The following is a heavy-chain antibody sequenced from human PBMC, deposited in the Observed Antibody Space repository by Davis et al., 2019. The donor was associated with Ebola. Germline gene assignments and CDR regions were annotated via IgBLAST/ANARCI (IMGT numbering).Heavy chain of an antibody. Sequence: SETLSLTCAVSGGFVSSGGYSWSWIRQPPGKGLEWIGYYYYTGSTHYSPSLKSRVTISIDTSKNQFSLHLSSVTAADTAVYYCARGDSYYDPGGYYAGPEAPDHWGQRTLVSVSS. V-gene: IGHV4-30-4*07. J-gene: IGHJ4*02. CDR2: YYYTGST. CDR3: ARGDSYYDPGGYYAGPEAPDH. D-gene: IGHD3-22*01. CDR1: GGFVSSGGYS.